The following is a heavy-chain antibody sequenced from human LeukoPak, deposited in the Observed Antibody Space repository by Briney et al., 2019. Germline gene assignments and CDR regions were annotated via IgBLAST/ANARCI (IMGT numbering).Heavy chain of an antibody. CDR1: GFTFSSYE. CDR2: ISSSGSTI. Sequence: PGGSLRLSCAASGFTFSSYEMNWVRQAPGKGLEWVSYISSSGSTIYYADSVKGRFTISRDNAKNSLYLQMNSLRAEVTAVYYCARAFGNYDILTGYYNPPHFDYWGQGTLVTVSS. J-gene: IGHJ4*02. D-gene: IGHD3-9*01. CDR3: ARAFGNYDILTGYYNPPHFDY. V-gene: IGHV3-48*03.